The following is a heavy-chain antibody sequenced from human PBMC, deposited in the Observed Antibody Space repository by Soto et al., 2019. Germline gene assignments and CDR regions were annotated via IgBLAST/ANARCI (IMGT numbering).Heavy chain of an antibody. J-gene: IGHJ4*02. CDR1: GGSISSINNHFSHHY. Sequence: SETLSLTCTVSGGSISSINNHFSHHYCSWIRLSPGKGLEWIGSIYDSGSTYYNPSLKSRVTISVDTSKNQFSLKLSSVTAADTAVYYCARQLIYWGQGTPVTVSS. CDR2: IYDSGST. D-gene: IGHD6-13*01. V-gene: IGHV4-38-2*02. CDR3: ARQLIY.